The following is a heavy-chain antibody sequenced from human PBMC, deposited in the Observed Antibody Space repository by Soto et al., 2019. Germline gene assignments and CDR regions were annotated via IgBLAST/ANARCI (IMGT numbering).Heavy chain of an antibody. Sequence: PSETLSLTCAVSGGSISSSSHYWGWIRQPPGKGLEWIGSIYYTGNTYYTPSLQSRVAISVDTSKNQFSLKLNSVTAADTAVYYCARRTVNIRTFYSGLKTHCFDYWGQGALVTVSS. CDR1: GGSISSSSHY. CDR2: IYYTGNT. D-gene: IGHD6-19*01. J-gene: IGHJ4*02. V-gene: IGHV4-39*01. CDR3: ARRTVNIRTFYSGLKTHCFDY.